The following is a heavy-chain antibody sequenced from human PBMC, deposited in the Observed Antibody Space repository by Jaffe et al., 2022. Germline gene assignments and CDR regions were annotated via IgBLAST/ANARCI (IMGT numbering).Heavy chain of an antibody. Sequence: QVQLQESGPGLVKPSQTLSLTCTVSGGSISSGSYYWSWIRQPAGMVPEWIARIYNSGSIYYNPSLKSRVTVSVDTSENQFSLKLNFVTAADTAVYYCARSGVLGGAFDLWGQGTMVTVSS. CDR1: GGSISSGSYY. J-gene: IGHJ3*01. V-gene: IGHV4-61*02. CDR2: IYNSGSI. CDR3: ARSGVLGGAFDL. D-gene: IGHD2-8*01.